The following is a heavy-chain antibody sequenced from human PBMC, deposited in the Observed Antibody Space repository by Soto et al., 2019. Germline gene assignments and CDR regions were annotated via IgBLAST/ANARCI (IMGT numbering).Heavy chain of an antibody. J-gene: IGHJ5*02. V-gene: IGHV4-59*01. CDR3: ASGGNWFGP. CDR2: MYYNGNI. Sequence: SETLSLTCNVSGGSISNYYWTWVRQSPEKGLEWIGYMYYNGNINYNPSLKSRVTISIDTSKNQFSLTLKSVTAADTAVYYCASGGNWFGPWGQGVLVTVSS. D-gene: IGHD3-16*01. CDR1: GGSISNYY.